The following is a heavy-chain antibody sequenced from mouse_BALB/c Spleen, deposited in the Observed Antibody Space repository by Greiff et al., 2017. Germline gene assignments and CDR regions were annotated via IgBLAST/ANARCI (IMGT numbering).Heavy chain of an antibody. D-gene: IGHD2-1*01. CDR2: IWGDGST. V-gene: IGHV2-6-7*01. CDR3: ARDGNLDY. J-gene: IGHJ2*01. Sequence: VKLVESGPGLVAPSQSLSITCTVSGFSLTSYGVHWVRQPPGKGLEWLGMIWGDGSTDYNSALKSRLSISKDNSKSQVFLKMNSLQTDDTARYYCARDGNLDYWGQGTTLTVSS. CDR1: GFSLTSYG.